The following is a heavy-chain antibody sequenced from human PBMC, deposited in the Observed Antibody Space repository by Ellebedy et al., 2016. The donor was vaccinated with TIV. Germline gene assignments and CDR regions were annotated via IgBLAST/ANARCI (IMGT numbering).Heavy chain of an antibody. CDR3: ARDPALPRGRFDT. CDR1: GGAISGYF. J-gene: IGHJ5*02. CDR2: IYSNENT. Sequence: MPSETLSLTCTVSGGAISGYFWSWIRQPAGKGLEWIGRIYSNENTNYNPSLRSRVTMSVDTSKNQFSLNLSSVTAADTAVYYCARDPALPRGRFDTWGQGTLVTVSS. V-gene: IGHV4-4*07.